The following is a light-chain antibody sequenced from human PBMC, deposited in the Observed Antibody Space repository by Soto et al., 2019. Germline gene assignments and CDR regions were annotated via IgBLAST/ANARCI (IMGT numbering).Light chain of an antibody. CDR1: QSVSSSY. J-gene: IGKJ1*01. CDR2: GAS. Sequence: EIVLTQSPGTLSLSPGEKITLSCRASQSVSSSYLAWYQQKPGQAPRLLIYGASSRATGIPDRFSGSGSGTDFTLTISRLEPEDFAVYYCQQYAGLPRTFGQGTKVDIK. CDR3: QQYAGLPRT. V-gene: IGKV3-20*01.